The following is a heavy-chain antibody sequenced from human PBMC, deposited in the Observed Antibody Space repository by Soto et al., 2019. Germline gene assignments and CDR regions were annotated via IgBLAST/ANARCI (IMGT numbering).Heavy chain of an antibody. V-gene: IGHV3-21*01. Sequence: GGSLRLSCAASGFTFSSYSMNWVRQAPGKGLEWVSSISSSSSYIYYADSVKGRFTISRDNAKNSLYLQMNSLRAEDTAVYYCARAWYYYDSSGYYALDAFDIWGQGTTVTVSS. J-gene: IGHJ3*02. CDR3: ARAWYYYDSSGYYALDAFDI. CDR1: GFTFSSYS. CDR2: ISSSSSYI. D-gene: IGHD3-22*01.